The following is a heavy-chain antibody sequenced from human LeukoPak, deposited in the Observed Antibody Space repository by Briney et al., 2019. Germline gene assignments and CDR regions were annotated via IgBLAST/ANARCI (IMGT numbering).Heavy chain of an antibody. CDR1: GGSISSNNYY. D-gene: IGHD3-22*01. CDR3: ARHRAKTYYYDSSGYQFDS. Sequence: SETLSLTCTVSGGSISSNNYYWGWIRQPPGKGLEWIGSIHYSGGNYYNPSLKSRVTISVDTSKNQFSLKLSSVTAADTAVYYCARHRAKTYYYDSSGYQFDSWGQGTLVTVSS. J-gene: IGHJ4*02. V-gene: IGHV4-39*01. CDR2: IHYSGGN.